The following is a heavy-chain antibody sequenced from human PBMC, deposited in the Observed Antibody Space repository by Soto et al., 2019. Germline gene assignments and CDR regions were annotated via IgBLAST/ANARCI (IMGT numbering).Heavy chain of an antibody. J-gene: IGHJ3*02. V-gene: IGHV4-59*01. CDR1: GGSISSYY. CDR3: ARQIKRWLRSDAFDI. D-gene: IGHD6-19*01. CDR2: IYYSGST. Sequence: SETLSLTCTVSGGSISSYYWSWIRQPPGKGLEWIGYIYYSGSTNYNPSLKSRVTISVDTSKNQFSLKLSSVTAADTAVYYCARQIKRWLRSDAFDIWGQGTMVTVSS.